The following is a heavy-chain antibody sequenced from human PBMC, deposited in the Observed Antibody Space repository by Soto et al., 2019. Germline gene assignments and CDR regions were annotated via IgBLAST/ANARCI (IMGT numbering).Heavy chain of an antibody. V-gene: IGHV3-23*03. CDR3: ARDWGDGYNFDYYYGMDV. Sequence: GESLRLSCTASGVIFSTYTMNWVRQVSGKGLEWVSGINQPGKQTWYADSVKGRFTISRDNSKNTLYLQMNSLRADDTAVYYCARDWGDGYNFDYYYGMDVWGQGTTVTVSS. D-gene: IGHD5-12*01. CDR1: GVIFSTYT. CDR2: INQPGKQT. J-gene: IGHJ6*02.